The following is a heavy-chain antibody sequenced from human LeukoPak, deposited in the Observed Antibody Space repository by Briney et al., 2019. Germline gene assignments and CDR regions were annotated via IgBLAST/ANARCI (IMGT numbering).Heavy chain of an antibody. J-gene: IGHJ4*02. Sequence: SETLSLTCSVSGDSISSSSHYWAWIRQPPGKGLEWVGSIYYSGSTYYNPSLKSRVTISKDTSKIQFSLKLSSVTAADTAVYYCARSKSPLYDSSGYYTLGYWGQGTLVTVSS. V-gene: IGHV4-39*07. D-gene: IGHD3-22*01. CDR1: GDSISSSSHY. CDR2: IYYSGST. CDR3: ARSKSPLYDSSGYYTLGY.